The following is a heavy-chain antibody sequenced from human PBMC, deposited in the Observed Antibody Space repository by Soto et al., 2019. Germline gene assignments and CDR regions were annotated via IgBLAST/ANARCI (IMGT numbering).Heavy chain of an antibody. CDR2: IYYSGST. CDR1: GGSISSSSYY. V-gene: IGHV4-39*01. J-gene: IGHJ4*02. D-gene: IGHD1-26*01. Sequence: SETLSLTCTVSGGSISSSSYYWGWIRQPPGKGLEWIGSIYYSGSTYYNPSLKSRVTISVDTSKNQFSLKLSSVTAADTAVYYCARHVGLLEPLGDYWGQGTLVTVSS. CDR3: ARHVGLLEPLGDY.